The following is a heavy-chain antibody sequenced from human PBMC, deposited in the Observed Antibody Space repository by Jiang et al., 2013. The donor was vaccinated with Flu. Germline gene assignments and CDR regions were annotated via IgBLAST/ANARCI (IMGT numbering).Heavy chain of an antibody. CDR1: GFTFISHA. CDR2: ISANGGST. J-gene: IGHJ4*02. V-gene: IGHV3-23*01. D-gene: IGHD5-12*01. Sequence: LLESGGGLVQPGGSLRLSCAASGFTFISHAMSWVRQAPGKGLEWVSGISANGGSTHYADSVKGRFTISRDNSKSTLYLQVNSLRVEDTAIYYCAEGLRIHDYWGQGALVTVSS. CDR3: AEGLRIHDY.